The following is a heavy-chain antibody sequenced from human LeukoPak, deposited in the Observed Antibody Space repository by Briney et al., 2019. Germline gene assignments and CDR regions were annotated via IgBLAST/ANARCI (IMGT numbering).Heavy chain of an antibody. J-gene: IGHJ4*02. Sequence: GGSLRLSCAASGFTFSSYAMSWVRQAPGKGLEWVSAISGSGGSTYYADSAKGRFTISRDNSKNTLYLQMNSLRAEDTAVYYCAKSRVGARRFFDYWGQGTLVTVSS. D-gene: IGHD1-26*01. CDR3: AKSRVGARRFFDY. CDR2: ISGSGGST. CDR1: GFTFSSYA. V-gene: IGHV3-23*01.